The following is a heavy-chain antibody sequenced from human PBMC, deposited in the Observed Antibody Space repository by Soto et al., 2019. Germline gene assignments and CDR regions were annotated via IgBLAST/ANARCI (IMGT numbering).Heavy chain of an antibody. D-gene: IGHD3-22*01. Sequence: SETLSLTCAVYGESFSNHYWTWIRRSPGKGLEWVGEINYSGSTRYNWSLGSRVTISVDTSKNQFSLMVTSVTAEDTAVYYCARGVVYRDVGLAYGMDVWGQGTTVTV. V-gene: IGHV4-34*01. CDR3: ARGVVYRDVGLAYGMDV. CDR2: INYSGST. J-gene: IGHJ6*02. CDR1: GESFSNHY.